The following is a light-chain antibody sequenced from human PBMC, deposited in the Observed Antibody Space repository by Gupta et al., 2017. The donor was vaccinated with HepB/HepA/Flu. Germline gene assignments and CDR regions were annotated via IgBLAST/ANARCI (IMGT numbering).Light chain of an antibody. CDR3: QQSYSTLWT. Sequence: QMTQSPSSLSASVGDRVTITCRASQSIKNYLNWYQQRPGKAPKLLIYAASSLQSGVPSRFSGSGSGTAFTLTISSLQPEDFATYYCQQSYSTLWTFGQGTKVEIK. V-gene: IGKV1-39*01. CDR1: QSIKNY. CDR2: AAS. J-gene: IGKJ1*01.